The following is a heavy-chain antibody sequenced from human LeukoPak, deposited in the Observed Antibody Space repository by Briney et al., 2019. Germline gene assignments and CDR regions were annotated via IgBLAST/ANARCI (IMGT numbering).Heavy chain of an antibody. Sequence: GGSLRLSCAASGFTVSSNYMSWVRQAPGKGLEWVSVIYSGGSTYYADSVKGRFTISRDNSKNTLYLQMNSLRAEDTAVYYCARTRIAAAGNWFDPWGQGALVTVSS. CDR2: IYSGGST. CDR1: GFTVSSNY. V-gene: IGHV3-53*01. CDR3: ARTRIAAAGNWFDP. J-gene: IGHJ5*02. D-gene: IGHD6-13*01.